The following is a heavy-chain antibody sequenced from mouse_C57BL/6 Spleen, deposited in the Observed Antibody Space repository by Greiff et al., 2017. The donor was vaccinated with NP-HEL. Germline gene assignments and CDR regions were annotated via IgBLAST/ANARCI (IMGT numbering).Heavy chain of an antibody. D-gene: IGHD2-12*01. CDR3: ARGRGYY. CDR1: GFTFSSYA. CDR2: ISDGGSYT. J-gene: IGHJ2*01. V-gene: IGHV5-4*03. Sequence: DVMLVESGGGLVKPGGSLKLSCAASGFTFSSYAMSWVRQTPEKRLEWVATISDGGSYTYYPDNVKGRFTISRDNAKNNLYLHMSHLKAEDTAMYYCARGRGYYWGQGTTITVSS.